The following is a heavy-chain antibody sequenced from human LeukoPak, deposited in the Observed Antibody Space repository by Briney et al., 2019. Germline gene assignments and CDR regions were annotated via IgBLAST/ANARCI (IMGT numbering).Heavy chain of an antibody. CDR2: IYHSGST. V-gene: IGHV4-38-2*01. D-gene: IGHD4-11*01. CDR3: ARRYSNYFFDY. CDR1: GYSITSGYY. J-gene: IGHJ4*02. Sequence: SETLSLTCAVSGYSITSGYYWAWIRQPPGKGLEWIGNIYHSGSTYYNACLKSRVTISVDTSKNQFSLKLSSVTAADTAVYYCARRYSNYFFDYWGQGTLVTVSS.